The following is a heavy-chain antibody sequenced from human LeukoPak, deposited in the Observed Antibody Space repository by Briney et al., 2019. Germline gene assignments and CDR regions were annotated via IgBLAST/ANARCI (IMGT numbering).Heavy chain of an antibody. CDR2: IWYDGSNK. Sequence: PGGSLRLSCAASGFIFSDYGMHWVRQAPGKGLEWVAIIWYDGSNKYYADSVKGRFTIFRDNSKNTLYLQMNTLRAEDTAIYYCAKDGGTVGATTHWYSGLWGRGTLDTVSS. CDR1: GFIFSDYG. V-gene: IGHV3-33*06. CDR3: AKDGGTVGATTHWYSGL. D-gene: IGHD1-26*01. J-gene: IGHJ2*01.